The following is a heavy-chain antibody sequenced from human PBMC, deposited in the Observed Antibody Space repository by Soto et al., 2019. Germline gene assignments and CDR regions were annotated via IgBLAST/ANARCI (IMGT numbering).Heavy chain of an antibody. CDR1: GYTFTGYY. CDR2: INPNSGGT. Sequence: GASVKVSCKASGYTFTGYYMHWVRQAPGQGLEWMGWINPNSGGTNYAQKFQGWVTMTRDTSISTAYMELSRLRSDDTAVYYCARASPFDDFWSAPSSPWFDPWGHGTLVTVSS. CDR3: ARASPFDDFWSAPSSPWFDP. J-gene: IGHJ5*02. V-gene: IGHV1-2*04. D-gene: IGHD3-3*01.